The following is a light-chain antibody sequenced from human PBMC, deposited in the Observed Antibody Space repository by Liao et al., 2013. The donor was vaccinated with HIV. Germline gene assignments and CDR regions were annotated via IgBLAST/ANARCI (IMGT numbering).Light chain of an antibody. J-gene: IGLJ1*01. CDR1: KLGDKY. V-gene: IGLV3-21*04. CDR2: YDS. Sequence: SYELTQPPSVSVSPGQTASITCSGDKLGDKYACWYQQKPGQAPVLVIYYDSDRPSGIPERFSGSNSGNTATLTISRVEAGDEADYYCQVWDSSSDHRGYVFGTGTKVTVL. CDR3: QVWDSSSDHRGYV.